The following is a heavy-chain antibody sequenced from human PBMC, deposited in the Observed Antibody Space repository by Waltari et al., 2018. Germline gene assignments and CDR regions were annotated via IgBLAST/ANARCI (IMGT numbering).Heavy chain of an antibody. Sequence: QLVQSGAEVIKAGESLKISCKGSGYNFNTYWVAWVRQMPGKGLAWMGIIYPSDSDTRDSPSFQGQVTISADKSINTVYLQWSSLEASDTATYYCARGSRDDWFDPWGQGTLVTVSS. CDR2: IYPSDSDT. CDR3: ARGSRDDWFDP. CDR1: GYNFNTYW. V-gene: IGHV5-51*03. D-gene: IGHD3-10*01. J-gene: IGHJ5*02.